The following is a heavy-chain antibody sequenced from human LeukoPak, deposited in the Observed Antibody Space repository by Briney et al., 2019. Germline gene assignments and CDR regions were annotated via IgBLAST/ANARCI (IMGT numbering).Heavy chain of an antibody. CDR1: GFTFSTYA. V-gene: IGHV3-33*01. Sequence: GGSLRLSCAPSGFTFSTYAIHWVRQAPGKGLEWGAVIWYDGSNEHYVDSVKGRFTISRDNSRKTLYLQMNSLRVEDTAVYYCAREVDCSGGRCYRGEFDYWGQGTLVTVSS. D-gene: IGHD2-15*01. CDR3: AREVDCSGGRCYRGEFDY. J-gene: IGHJ4*02. CDR2: IWYDGSNE.